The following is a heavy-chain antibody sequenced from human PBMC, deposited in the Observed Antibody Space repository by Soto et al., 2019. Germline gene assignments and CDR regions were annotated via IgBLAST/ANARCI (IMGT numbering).Heavy chain of an antibody. CDR2: IYYSGST. J-gene: IGHJ6*03. CDR1: GGSISSYY. V-gene: IGHV4-59*01. Sequence: SETLSLTCTVSGGSISSYYWSWIRQPPGKGLEWIGYIYYSGSTNYNPSLKSRVTISVDTSKNQFSLKLSSVTAADTAVYYCASTTPPYCSSTRCYSDYYYYMDVWGKGTTVTVSS. CDR3: ASTTPPYCSSTRCYSDYYYYMDV. D-gene: IGHD2-2*01.